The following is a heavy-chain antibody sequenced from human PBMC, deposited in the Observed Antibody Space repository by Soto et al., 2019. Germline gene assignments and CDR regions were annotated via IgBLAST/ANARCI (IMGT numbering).Heavy chain of an antibody. D-gene: IGHD3-10*01. CDR1: GASISSGNYY. CDR2: IYYTEST. CDR3: ARGREEAGGPFDY. Sequence: QVQLQESGPGLVKPSQTLSLTCSVSGASISSGNYYWSWIRQHPGKGLEWIGYIYYTESTYYNPSLRSRITISEDMSKNQFCLRLSSVTAADTAVYYCARGREEAGGPFDYWGQGTLVTVSS. V-gene: IGHV4-31*03. J-gene: IGHJ4*02.